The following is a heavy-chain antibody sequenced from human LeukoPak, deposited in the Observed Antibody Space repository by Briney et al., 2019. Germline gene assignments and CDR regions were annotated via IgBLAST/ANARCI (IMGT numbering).Heavy chain of an antibody. V-gene: IGHV3-74*01. Sequence: GGSLRLSCAASGFTFSSYWMHWVRQAPGKGLVWVSRINSDGSSTSYADSVKGRFTISRDNAKNTLYLQMNSLRAEDTAVYYCARDSRITIFGVVIRPRNWLDPWGQGTLVTVSS. CDR1: GFTFSSYW. CDR2: INSDGSST. CDR3: ARDSRITIFGVVIRPRNWLDP. J-gene: IGHJ5*02. D-gene: IGHD3-3*01.